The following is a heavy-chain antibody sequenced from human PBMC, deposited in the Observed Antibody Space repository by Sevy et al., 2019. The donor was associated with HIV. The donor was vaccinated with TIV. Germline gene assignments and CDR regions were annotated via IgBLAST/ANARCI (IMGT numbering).Heavy chain of an antibody. D-gene: IGHD3-16*02. CDR1: GGTFSSYA. Sequence: ASVKVSCKASGGTFSSYAISWVRQAPGQGLESMGGIIPIFGTANYAQKFQGRVTITADKSTSTAYMELSSLRSEDTAVYYCAREGIMITFGGVIAYNWFDPWGQGTLVTVSS. V-gene: IGHV1-69*06. J-gene: IGHJ5*02. CDR3: AREGIMITFGGVIAYNWFDP. CDR2: IIPIFGTA.